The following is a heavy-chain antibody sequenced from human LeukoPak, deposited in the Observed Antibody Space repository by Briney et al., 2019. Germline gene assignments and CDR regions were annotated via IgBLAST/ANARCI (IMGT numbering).Heavy chain of an antibody. CDR2: ISSSSSTI. J-gene: IGHJ3*02. CDR3: ARSAIFGPRGAFDI. Sequence: GGSLRLSCAASGFTFSSYSMNWVRQAPGKGLEWVSYISSSSSTIYYADSVKGRFTISRDNAKNSLYLQMNSLRAEDTAVYYCARSAIFGPRGAFDIWGQGTMVTVSS. CDR1: GFTFSSYS. V-gene: IGHV3-48*04. D-gene: IGHD3-3*01.